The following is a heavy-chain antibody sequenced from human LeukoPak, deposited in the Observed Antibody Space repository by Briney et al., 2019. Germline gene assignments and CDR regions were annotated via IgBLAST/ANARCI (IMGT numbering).Heavy chain of an antibody. CDR3: ARGYPGYSSGWTYYYYYYMDV. CDR1: GYSISSGYY. J-gene: IGHJ6*03. V-gene: IGHV4-38-2*02. CDR2: IYYSGST. D-gene: IGHD6-19*01. Sequence: SETLSLTCTVSGYSISSGYYWGWIRQPPGKGLEWIGSIYYSGSTYYNPSLKSRVTISVDTSKNQFSLKLSSVTAADTAVCYCARGYPGYSSGWTYYYYYYMDVWGKGTTVTVSS.